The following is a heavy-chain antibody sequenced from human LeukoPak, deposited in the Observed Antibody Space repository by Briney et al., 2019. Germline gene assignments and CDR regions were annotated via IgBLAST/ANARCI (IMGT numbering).Heavy chain of an antibody. D-gene: IGHD3-3*01. J-gene: IGHJ6*02. CDR3: ARVTGLHYYDFWSGFIGYGMDV. CDR1: GGSISSGDYY. V-gene: IGHV4-30-4*01. CDR2: IYYSGST. Sequence: PSETLSLTCTVSGGSISSGDYYWSWIRQPPGTGLEWIGYIYYSGSTYYNPSLKSRVTISVDTSKNQFSLKLSSVTAADTAVYYCARVTGLHYYDFWSGFIGYGMDVWGQGTTVTVSS.